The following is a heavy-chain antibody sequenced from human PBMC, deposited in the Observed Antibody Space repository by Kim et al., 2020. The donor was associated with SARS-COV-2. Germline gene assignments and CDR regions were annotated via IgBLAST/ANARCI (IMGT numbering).Heavy chain of an antibody. D-gene: IGHD3-9*01. CDR2: IIAGNGHT. CDR1: GYTFTNYA. V-gene: IGHV1-3*01. CDR3: ALRRFGAYDNPFDD. Sequence: ASVKVSCKASGYTFTNYAIHWVRQAPGQRLEWMGWIIAGNGHTKYSQKFQGRVTFTRDTTASTASLELSSLRSEDTALYYCALRRFGAYDNPFDDWGQGTLVTVSS. J-gene: IGHJ4*02.